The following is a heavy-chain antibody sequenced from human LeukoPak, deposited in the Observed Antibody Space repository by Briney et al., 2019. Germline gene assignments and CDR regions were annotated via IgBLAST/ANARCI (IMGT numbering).Heavy chain of an antibody. V-gene: IGHV3-20*01. Sequence: GGSLRLSCAASGFSFDEYGMSWVRQAPGKGLEWVSGINWNGGSTGYADSVKGRFTISRDNAKKSLYLQMHSLRAEDTALYHCARGPLFGEFKGFDPWGQGTLVTVSS. CDR1: GFSFDEYG. J-gene: IGHJ5*01. CDR3: ARGPLFGEFKGFDP. CDR2: INWNGGST. D-gene: IGHD3-10*01.